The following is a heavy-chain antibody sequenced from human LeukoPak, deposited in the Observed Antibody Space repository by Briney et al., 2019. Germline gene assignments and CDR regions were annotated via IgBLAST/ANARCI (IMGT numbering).Heavy chain of an antibody. CDR3: AKDQIPRYYYDSSGYYFDY. CDR2: ISSSGSTI. CDR1: GFTFSSYE. Sequence: GGSLRLSCAASGFTFSSYEMNWVRQAPGKGLEWVSYISSSGSTIYYADSVKGRFTISRDNSKNTLYLQMNSLRAEDTAVYYCAKDQIPRYYYDSSGYYFDYWGQGTLVTVSS. V-gene: IGHV3-48*03. D-gene: IGHD3-22*01. J-gene: IGHJ4*02.